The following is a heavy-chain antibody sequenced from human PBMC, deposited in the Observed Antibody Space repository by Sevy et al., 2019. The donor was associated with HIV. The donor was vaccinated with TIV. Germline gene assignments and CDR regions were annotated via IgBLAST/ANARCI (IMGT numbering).Heavy chain of an antibody. V-gene: IGHV3-23*01. CDR2: ISGSGGST. CDR3: AKVPDFGVVIYWFDP. Sequence: GGSLRLSCAASEFTFSSYAMSWVRQAPGKGLEWVSAISGSGGSTYYADSVKGRFTISRDNSKNTLYLQMNSLRAEDTAVYSCAKVPDFGVVIYWFDPWGQGTLVTVSS. CDR1: EFTFSSYA. J-gene: IGHJ5*02. D-gene: IGHD3-3*01.